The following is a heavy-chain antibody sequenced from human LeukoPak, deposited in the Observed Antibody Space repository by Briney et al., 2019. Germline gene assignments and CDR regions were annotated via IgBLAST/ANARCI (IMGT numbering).Heavy chain of an antibody. Sequence: SETLSLTCTVSGGSISSYYWSWIRQPPGKGLEWIGYIYYSGSTNYNPSLKSRVTISVDTSKNQFSLKLISVTAADTAIYYYARVGGMTTVNNAAFDIWGQGTMVTVSS. V-gene: IGHV4-59*01. J-gene: IGHJ3*02. CDR1: GGSISSYY. CDR3: ARVGGMTTVNNAAFDI. D-gene: IGHD4-11*01. CDR2: IYYSGST.